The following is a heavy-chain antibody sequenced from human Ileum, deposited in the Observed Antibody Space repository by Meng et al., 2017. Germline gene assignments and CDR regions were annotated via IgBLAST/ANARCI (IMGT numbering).Heavy chain of an antibody. CDR1: GYSFTSSW. V-gene: IGHV5-51*01. J-gene: IGHJ4*02. CDR3: ARHDKTVTNRGNFDY. CDR2: IYPGDSQT. D-gene: IGHD3-16*01. Sequence: GESLKISCKGSGYSFTSSWIAWVRQMPGKGLEWMGIIYPGDSQTIYSPSFQGQITISVDRSISTPYLQWSSLKASDTATYYCARHDKTVTNRGNFDYWGQGTLVTVSS.